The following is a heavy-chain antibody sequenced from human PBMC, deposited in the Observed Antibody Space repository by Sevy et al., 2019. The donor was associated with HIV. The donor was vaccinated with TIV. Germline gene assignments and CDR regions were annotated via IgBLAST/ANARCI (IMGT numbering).Heavy chain of an antibody. D-gene: IGHD3-16*01. CDR2: LGSNGIDI. CDR1: GFTLSTYG. Sequence: GGSLRLSCAASGFTLSTYGMHWVRQAPGEGLEWVAFLGSNGIDIKYADSVKGRFTISRDNAKNTLYLQMNSLRAEETDVYYCAKDFWALSSFRGDDYWGQGTQVTVSS. V-gene: IGHV3-30*02. J-gene: IGHJ4*02. CDR3: AKDFWALSSFRGDDY.